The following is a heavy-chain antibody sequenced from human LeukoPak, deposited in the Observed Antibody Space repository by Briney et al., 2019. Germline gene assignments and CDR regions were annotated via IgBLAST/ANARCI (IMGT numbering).Heavy chain of an antibody. D-gene: IGHD2-8*01. CDR2: ISSSGSTI. J-gene: IGHJ4*02. Sequence: PGGSLRLSCAASGFTFSSYEMNWVRQAPGKGLEWVSYISSSGSTIYYADSVKGRFTIPRDNAKNSLYLQMNSLRAEDTAVYYCARGSLYEDYWGQGTLVTVSS. CDR3: ARGSLYEDY. CDR1: GFTFSSYE. V-gene: IGHV3-48*03.